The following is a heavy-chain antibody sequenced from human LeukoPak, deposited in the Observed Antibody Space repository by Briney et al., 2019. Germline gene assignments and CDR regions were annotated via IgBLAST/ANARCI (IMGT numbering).Heavy chain of an antibody. D-gene: IGHD1-26*01. Sequence: ASVKVSCKASGYTFTSYYMHWVRQAPGQGLEWMGIINPSGGSTSYAQKFQGRVTMTRDTSTSTVYMELSSLRSEDTAVYYCARGLSIPSLVGATEYYFDYWGQGTLVTVSS. J-gene: IGHJ4*02. V-gene: IGHV1-46*01. CDR3: ARGLSIPSLVGATEYYFDY. CDR2: INPSGGST. CDR1: GYTFTSYY.